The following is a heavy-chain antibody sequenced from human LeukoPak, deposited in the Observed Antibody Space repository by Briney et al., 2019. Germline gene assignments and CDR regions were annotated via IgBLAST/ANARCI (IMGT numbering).Heavy chain of an antibody. V-gene: IGHV1-18*04. CDR2: ISAYNGDT. CDR1: GYTFTGYY. CDR3: ARDLVAARPGWFDP. Sequence: ASVKVSCKASGYTFTGYYMHWVRQAPGQGLEWMGWISAYNGDTKYAQKFQGRVTMTTETPTSTAYMELRSLRYDDTAVYYCARDLVAARPGWFDPWGQGTLVTVSS. J-gene: IGHJ5*02. D-gene: IGHD6-6*01.